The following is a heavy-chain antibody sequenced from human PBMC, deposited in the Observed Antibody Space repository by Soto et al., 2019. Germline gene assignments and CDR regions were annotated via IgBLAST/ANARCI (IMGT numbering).Heavy chain of an antibody. J-gene: IGHJ4*02. CDR1: GGSISTGGYS. Sequence: TLCLTCAVSGGSISTGGYSWSWIRQPPGKALEWIGNIYHTGNTYYNPSLKSRVTISVDRSKNQFSLKLSSVTAADTAVYYCARLVLGGERGSPFDYWGQGTLLTVS. CDR2: IYHTGNT. D-gene: IGHD2-21*01. CDR3: ARLVLGGERGSPFDY. V-gene: IGHV4-30-2*01.